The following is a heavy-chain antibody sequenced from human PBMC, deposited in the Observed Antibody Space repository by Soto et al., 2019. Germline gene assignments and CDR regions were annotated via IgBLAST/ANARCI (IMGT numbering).Heavy chain of an antibody. J-gene: IGHJ6*02. Sequence: GGSLRLSCAASGFTFSSYGMHWVRQAPGKGLEWVAVISYDGSNKYYADSVKGRFTISRDNSKNTLYLQMSSLRAEDTAVYYCAKSLGLLLLYYYYRMDVWGQGTTVTVSS. CDR1: GFTFSSYG. V-gene: IGHV3-30*18. D-gene: IGHD2-15*01. CDR2: ISYDGSNK. CDR3: AKSLGLLLLYYYYRMDV.